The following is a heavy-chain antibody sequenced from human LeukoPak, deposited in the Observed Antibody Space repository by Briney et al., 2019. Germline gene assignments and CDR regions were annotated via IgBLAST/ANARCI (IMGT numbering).Heavy chain of an antibody. V-gene: IGHV4-59*08. Sequence: PSETLSLTCTVSGGSISNYYWSWIRQPPGKGLEWIGYISYSGSTDYSPSLKSRVTISVDTSKNQFSLKLTSVTAADTAVYYCSRHGEIPGPGRLDYWGRGSLVTVSS. D-gene: IGHD1-26*01. CDR2: ISYSGST. CDR3: SRHGEIPGPGRLDY. CDR1: GGSISNYY. J-gene: IGHJ4*02.